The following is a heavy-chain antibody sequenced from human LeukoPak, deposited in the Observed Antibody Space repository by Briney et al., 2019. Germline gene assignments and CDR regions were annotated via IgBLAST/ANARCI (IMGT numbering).Heavy chain of an antibody. D-gene: IGHD2-21*02. CDR3: ARYGSAYCGGDCYPDYYYGMDV. J-gene: IGHJ6*02. Sequence: PGGSLRLSCAASVFTFSSYGMHWVRQAPGKGLEWVAVIWYDGSNKYYADSVKGRFTISRDNSKNTLYLQMNSLRAEDTAVYYCARYGSAYCGGDCYPDYYYGMDVWGQGTTVTVSS. CDR2: IWYDGSNK. CDR1: VFTFSSYG. V-gene: IGHV3-33*01.